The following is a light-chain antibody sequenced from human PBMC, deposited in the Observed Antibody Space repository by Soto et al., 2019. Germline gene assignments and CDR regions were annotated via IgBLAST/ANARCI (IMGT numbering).Light chain of an antibody. CDR3: SSYTGSSTPPYV. J-gene: IGLJ1*01. V-gene: IGLV2-14*01. CDR2: EVS. CDR1: SNDVGGYNY. Sequence: SALTQPASVSGSPGQSITISCTGTSNDVGGYNYVSWYQQHPGKAPKLMIYEVSNRPSGVSNRFSGSKSGNTASLTISGLQAEDEADYYCSSYTGSSTPPYVLGTGTKLTVL.